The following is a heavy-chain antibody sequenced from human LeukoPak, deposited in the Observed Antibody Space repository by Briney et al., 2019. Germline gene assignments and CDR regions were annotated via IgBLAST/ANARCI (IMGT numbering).Heavy chain of an antibody. V-gene: IGHV4-59*11. J-gene: IGHJ4*02. CDR2: IYYSGST. Sequence: SETLSLTCTVPGGSISSHYWSWILQPPGKGLEWIGYIYYSGSTNYNPSLKSRVTISVDTSKNQFSLKLSSVTAADTAVYYCARSPLRFLEYFDYWGQGTLVTVSS. CDR3: ARSPLRFLEYFDY. CDR1: GGSISSHY. D-gene: IGHD3-3*01.